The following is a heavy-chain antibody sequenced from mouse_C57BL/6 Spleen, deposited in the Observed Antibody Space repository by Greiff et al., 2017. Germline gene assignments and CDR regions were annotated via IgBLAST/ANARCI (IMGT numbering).Heavy chain of an antibody. J-gene: IGHJ3*01. CDR2: IRSKSNNYAT. CDR1: GFSFNTYA. D-gene: IGHD1-1*01. V-gene: IGHV10-1*01. Sequence: DVMLVESGGGLVQPKGSLKLSCAASGFSFNTYAMNWVRQAPGKGLEWVARIRSKSNNYATYYADSVKDRFTISRDDSESMLYLQMNNLKTEDTAMYYCVRMGGSGPPYWGQGTLVTVSA. CDR3: VRMGGSGPPY.